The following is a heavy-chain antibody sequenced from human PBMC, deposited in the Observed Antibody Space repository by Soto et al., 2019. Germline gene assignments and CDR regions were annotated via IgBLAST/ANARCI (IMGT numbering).Heavy chain of an antibody. J-gene: IGHJ5*02. CDR2: ISGSGGST. Sequence: GSLRLSCAASGFTFSSYAMNWVRQAPGKGLEWVSAISGSGGSTYYADSVKGRFTISRDNSKNTLSLQMNSLRSEDTAVYYCAKSLIYSSTDGWFDPWGQGTLVTVSS. D-gene: IGHD6-13*01. CDR3: AKSLIYSSTDGWFDP. V-gene: IGHV3-23*01. CDR1: GFTFSSYA.